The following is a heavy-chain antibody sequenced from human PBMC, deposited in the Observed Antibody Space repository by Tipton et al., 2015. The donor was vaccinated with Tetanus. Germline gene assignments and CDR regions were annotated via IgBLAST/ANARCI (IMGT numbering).Heavy chain of an antibody. J-gene: IGHJ5*02. CDR1: GGSFSDYY. D-gene: IGHD3-10*01. CDR3: ARHLYGYWFDP. CDR2: INHSGTS. Sequence: TLSLTCAVSGGSFSDYYWSWIRQSPGKGLEWIGEINHSGTSNYNPSLESRVTIAGNTSQNVFSLRLTSVTAGDTAVYYCARHLYGYWFDPWGQGALVTVSS. V-gene: IGHV4-34*01.